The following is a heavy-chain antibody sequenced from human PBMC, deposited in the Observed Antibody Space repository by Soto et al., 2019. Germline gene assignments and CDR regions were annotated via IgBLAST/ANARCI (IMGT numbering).Heavy chain of an antibody. Sequence: SLRLSCSSSLFTFSSYAMSLVLHSPFKLLEWVSAISGSGGITYYADSVKGRFTISRDNSKNTLYLQMNSLRAEDTAVYYCAKNLLRVVYGEGYYFDYWGQGTLVTVSS. D-gene: IGHD4-17*01. CDR1: LFTFSSYA. V-gene: IGHV3-23*01. J-gene: IGHJ4*02. CDR2: ISGSGGIT. CDR3: AKNLLRVVYGEGYYFDY.